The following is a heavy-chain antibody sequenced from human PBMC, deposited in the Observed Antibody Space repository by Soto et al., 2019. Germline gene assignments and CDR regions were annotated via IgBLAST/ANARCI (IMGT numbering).Heavy chain of an antibody. V-gene: IGHV3-23*01. D-gene: IGHD1-26*01. J-gene: IGHJ4*02. CDR1: GFTFSSYA. CDR3: ARIVGATTIDY. CDR2: ISGSGGRT. Sequence: GGSLRLSCAASGFTFSSYAMSWVRQAPGKGLEWVSAISGSGGRTYYADSVKGRFTISRDNSKNTLYLQMNSLRAEDTAVYYCARIVGATTIDYWGQGTLVTVSS.